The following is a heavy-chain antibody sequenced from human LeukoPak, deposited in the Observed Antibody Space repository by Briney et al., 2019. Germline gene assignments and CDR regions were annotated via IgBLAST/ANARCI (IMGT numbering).Heavy chain of an antibody. CDR2: ISSDGSKK. Sequence: GGSLRLSCAASGFTFSGYGMHWVRQAPGKGLEWVTFISSDGSKKYYAASVKGRFTISRDNAKNSLYLQMNSLRAEDTAVYYCARDGIAARVGNDYWGQGTLVTVSS. J-gene: IGHJ4*02. CDR1: GFTFSGYG. CDR3: ARDGIAARVGNDY. V-gene: IGHV3-30*03. D-gene: IGHD6-6*01.